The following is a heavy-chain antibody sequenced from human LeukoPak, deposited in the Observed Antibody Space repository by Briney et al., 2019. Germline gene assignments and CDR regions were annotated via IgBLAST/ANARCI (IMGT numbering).Heavy chain of an antibody. CDR1: GFTFSNHA. J-gene: IGHJ6*03. CDR3: ARRSPGSSSLFFYYMDV. CDR2: ISSSGSST. V-gene: IGHV3-23*01. D-gene: IGHD1-26*01. Sequence: GGSLRLSCAASGFTFSNHAMSWVRQAPGKGLEWVSAISSSGSSTFFADHVKGRFTISRDNAKNSLYLQINTLQAEDTAVYYCARRSPGSSSLFFYYMDVWGKGTTVTVSS.